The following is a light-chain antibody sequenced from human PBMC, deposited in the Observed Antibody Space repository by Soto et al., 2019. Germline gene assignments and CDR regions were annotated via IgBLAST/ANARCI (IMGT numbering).Light chain of an antibody. V-gene: IGKV1-39*01. CDR3: HKSYITPLT. CDR1: QSISSY. Sequence: DIQMTQSPSSLSASVGDRVTITCRASQSISSYLIWYQQKPGKAPKLLIYAAGSLQSGVPSRLSGCGSGTYFTLPISSLQPEDFATYFCHKSYITPLTFDGGTKVDIK. CDR2: AAG. J-gene: IGKJ4*01.